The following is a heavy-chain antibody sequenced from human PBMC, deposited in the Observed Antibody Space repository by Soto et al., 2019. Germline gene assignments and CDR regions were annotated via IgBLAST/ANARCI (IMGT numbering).Heavy chain of an antibody. V-gene: IGHV1-18*01. CDR1: GYTFTSYG. CDR3: AKTYYYDSSGYDLSDY. Sequence: QVQLVQSGAEVKKPGASVKVSCKASGYTFTSYGISWVRQAPGQGLEWMGWISAYNGNTNYAQKLQGRVTMTTDKSTSTAYMELRSLRSDDTAVYYCAKTYYYDSSGYDLSDYWGQGTLVTVSS. J-gene: IGHJ4*02. D-gene: IGHD3-22*01. CDR2: ISAYNGNT.